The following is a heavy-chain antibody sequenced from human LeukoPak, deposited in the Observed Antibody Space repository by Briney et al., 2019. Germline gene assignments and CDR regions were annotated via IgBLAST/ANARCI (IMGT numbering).Heavy chain of an antibody. Sequence: GGSLRLSCAASGFTFSSYWMSWVRQAPGKGLEWVANIKQDGSEKYYVDSVKGRFTISRDNAKNSLYLQMNSLRAEDTAVYYCARVGSVVAATLDYWGQGTLVTVSS. CDR3: ARVGSVVAATLDY. D-gene: IGHD2-15*01. V-gene: IGHV3-7*01. CDR1: GFTFSSYW. CDR2: IKQDGSEK. J-gene: IGHJ4*02.